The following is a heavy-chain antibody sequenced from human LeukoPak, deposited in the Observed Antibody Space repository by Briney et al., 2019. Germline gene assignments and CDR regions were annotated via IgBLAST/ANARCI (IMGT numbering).Heavy chain of an antibody. D-gene: IGHD3-16*02. V-gene: IGHV1-2*02. CDR3: ARDLRLGELSLTYYFDY. CDR2: INPNSGGT. CDR1: GGTFSSYA. Sequence: ASVKVSCKASGGTFSSYAISWVRQAPGQGLEWMGWINPNSGGTNYAQKFQGRVTMTRDTSISTAYMELSRLRSDDTAVYYCARDLRLGELSLTYYFDYWGQGTLVTVSS. J-gene: IGHJ4*02.